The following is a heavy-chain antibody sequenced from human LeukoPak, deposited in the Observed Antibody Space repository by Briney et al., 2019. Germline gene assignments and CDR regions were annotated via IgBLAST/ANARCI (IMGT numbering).Heavy chain of an antibody. CDR2: IYYSGST. J-gene: IGHJ4*02. CDR1: GDSISSGGYY. V-gene: IGHV4-61*08. D-gene: IGHD1-26*01. Sequence: SETLSLTCTVSGDSISSGGYYWSWIRQSPGMGLEWIGYIYYSGSTNYNPSLKSRVIISVDTSKNQFSLNLSSVTAADTAVYYCARSSWSYDGHFDSWGQGTLVTVSS. CDR3: ARSSWSYDGHFDS.